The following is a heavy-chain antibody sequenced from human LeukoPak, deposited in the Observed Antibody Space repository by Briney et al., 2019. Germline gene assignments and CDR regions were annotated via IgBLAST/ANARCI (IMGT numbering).Heavy chain of an antibody. Sequence: SETLSLTCTVSGGSISSYYWSWIRQPPGKGLEWIGYIYHSGSTYYNPSLKSRVTISVDRSKNQFSLKLGSVTAADTAVYYCARAAPGIYYDSSGYYLDYWGQGTLVTVSS. CDR1: GGSISSYY. CDR2: IYHSGST. V-gene: IGHV4-59*12. J-gene: IGHJ4*02. CDR3: ARAAPGIYYDSSGYYLDY. D-gene: IGHD3-22*01.